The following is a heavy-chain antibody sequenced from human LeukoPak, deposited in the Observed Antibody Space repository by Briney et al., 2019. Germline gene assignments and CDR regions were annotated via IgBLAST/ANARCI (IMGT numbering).Heavy chain of an antibody. J-gene: IGHJ6*02. D-gene: IGHD3-22*01. Sequence: SQTLSLTCTVSGGSISSGDYYWSWIRQPPGKGLKWIGYIYYSGSTYYNPSLKSRVTISVDTSKNQFSLKLSSVTAADTAVYYCAGGYYDSSGYRESGFGYYYYYGMDVWGQGTTVTVSS. V-gene: IGHV4-30-4*01. CDR3: AGGYYDSSGYRESGFGYYYYYGMDV. CDR2: IYYSGST. CDR1: GGSISSGDYY.